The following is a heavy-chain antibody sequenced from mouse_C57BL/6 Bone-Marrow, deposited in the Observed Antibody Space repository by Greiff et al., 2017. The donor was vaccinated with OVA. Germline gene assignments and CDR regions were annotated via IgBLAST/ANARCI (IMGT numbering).Heavy chain of an antibody. V-gene: IGHV1-66*01. D-gene: IGHD4-1*02. CDR2: IYPGRGNT. CDR1: GYSFTSYY. Sequence: VQLQQSGPELVKPGASVKISCKASGYSFTSYYIHWVKQRPGQGLEWIGWIYPGRGNTKYNEKFKGKATLPADTSSSTAYMQLSSLTSEDSAVYYCARGNLAWFAYWGQGTLVTVAA. CDR3: ARGNLAWFAY. J-gene: IGHJ3*01.